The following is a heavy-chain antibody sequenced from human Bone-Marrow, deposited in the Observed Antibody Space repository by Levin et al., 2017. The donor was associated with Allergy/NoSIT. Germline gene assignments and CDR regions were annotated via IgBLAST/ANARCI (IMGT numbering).Heavy chain of an antibody. CDR2: INPNSGGT. V-gene: IGHV1-2*04. Sequence: PEASVKVSCKASGYTFTGYYMHWVRQAPGQGLEWMGWINPNSGGTNYAQKFQGWVTMTRDTSISTAYMELSRLRSDDTAVYYCAREIEASRVSIAWEPNPGWFDPWGQGTLVTVSS. CDR1: GYTFTGYY. CDR3: AREIEASRVSIAWEPNPGWFDP. J-gene: IGHJ5*02. D-gene: IGHD1-26*01.